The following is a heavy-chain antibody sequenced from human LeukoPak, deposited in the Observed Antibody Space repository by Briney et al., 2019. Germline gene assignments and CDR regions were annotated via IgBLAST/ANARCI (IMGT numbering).Heavy chain of an antibody. D-gene: IGHD5-24*01. Sequence: ASVKLSCTASGGTFSSYTISWVRQAPGQGLEWMGRIIPILGIANYAQKFQGRVTITADKSTSTAYMELSSLRSEDTAVYYCARSLYVEMATMDWGQGTLVTVSS. CDR3: ARSLYVEMATMD. CDR2: IIPILGIA. J-gene: IGHJ4*02. V-gene: IGHV1-69*02. CDR1: GGTFSSYT.